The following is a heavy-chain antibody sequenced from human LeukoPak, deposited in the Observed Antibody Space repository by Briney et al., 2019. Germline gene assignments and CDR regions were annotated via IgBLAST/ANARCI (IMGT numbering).Heavy chain of an antibody. CDR3: ARGLGYCSSTSCYGNWFDP. CDR2: MNPDSGNT. CDR1: GYTFTSYD. D-gene: IGHD2-2*01. J-gene: IGHJ5*02. V-gene: IGHV1-8*03. Sequence: ASVKVCRKASGYTFTSYDINWVRQATGQGLAWMGWMNPDSGNTGYAQKFQGRVTITRNTSISTAYMELSSMRSEDTAVYYCARGLGYCSSTSCYGNWFDPWGQGTLVTVSS.